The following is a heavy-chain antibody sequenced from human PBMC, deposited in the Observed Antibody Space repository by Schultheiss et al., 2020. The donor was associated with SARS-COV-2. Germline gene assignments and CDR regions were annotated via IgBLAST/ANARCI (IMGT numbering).Heavy chain of an antibody. CDR2: IYEGGSS. V-gene: IGHV4-4*02. CDR1: GGSISSSNW. Sequence: SETLSLTCAVSGGSISSSNWWSWVRQPPGKGLEWIGEIYEGGSSNYNPSLKSRVIISIDKSKNQLSLKLSSVTAADTAVYYCATSPRYSSAWYLDYWGQGTLVTVSS. J-gene: IGHJ4*02. CDR3: ATSPRYSSAWYLDY. D-gene: IGHD6-19*01.